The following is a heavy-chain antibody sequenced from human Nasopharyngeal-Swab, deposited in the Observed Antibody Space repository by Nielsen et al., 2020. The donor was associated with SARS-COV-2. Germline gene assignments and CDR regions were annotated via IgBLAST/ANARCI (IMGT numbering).Heavy chain of an antibody. CDR3: AREGQTVDIYYYYYMDV. V-gene: IGHV3-33*01. J-gene: IGHJ6*03. CDR1: GFTFSSYG. Sequence: GESLKISCAASGFTFSSYGMHWVRQAPGKGLEWVAVIWYDGSNKYYADSVKGRFTISRDNSKNTLYLHMNSLRAEDTAVYYCAREGQTVDIYYYYYMDVWGKGTTVTVSS. D-gene: IGHD2-2*03. CDR2: IWYDGSNK.